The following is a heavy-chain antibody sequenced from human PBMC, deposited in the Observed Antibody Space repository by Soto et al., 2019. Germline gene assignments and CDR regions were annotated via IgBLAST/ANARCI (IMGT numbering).Heavy chain of an antibody. V-gene: IGHV1-2*02. CDR3: AREPMVRAAHGFDI. Sequence: ASVKVSCKASGYTFAGHYMHWVRQAPGQGLEWMGWINSNSVGTNYAQKFQGRVTMTRDTSISTAYMELSRLRSDDTAVYYCAREPMVRAAHGFDIWGQGTMVTVSS. J-gene: IGHJ3*02. CDR1: GYTFAGHY. CDR2: INSNSVGT. D-gene: IGHD3-10*01.